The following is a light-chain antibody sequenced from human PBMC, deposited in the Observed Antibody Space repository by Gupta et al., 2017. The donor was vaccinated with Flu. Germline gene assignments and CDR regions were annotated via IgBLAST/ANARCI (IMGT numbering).Light chain of an antibody. CDR1: QGVLHNKNKND. V-gene: IGKV4-1*01. CDR2: LGS. J-gene: IGKJ1*01. Sequence: GEEATINCNTTSQGVLHNKNKNDLDWYQQKPGQPPKLLIYLGSTRESGVPDRFSGSGSGTDFTLTISSVQAEDVGVYSCKQAYRVPTTFGQGTKVEIK. CDR3: KQAYRVPTT.